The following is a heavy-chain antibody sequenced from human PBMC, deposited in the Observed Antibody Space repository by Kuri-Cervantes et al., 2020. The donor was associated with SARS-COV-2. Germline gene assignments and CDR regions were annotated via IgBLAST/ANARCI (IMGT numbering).Heavy chain of an antibody. CDR1: GFTFGSYG. CDR3: ARDTARGVIRYYFDY. V-gene: IGHV3-33*08. CDR2: IWYDGSNK. Sequence: GESLKISCAASGFTFGSYGMHWVRQAPGKGLEWVAVIWYDGSNKYYADSVKGRFTISRDNSKNTLYLQMNSLRAEDTAVYYCARDTARGVIRYYFDYWGQGTLVTVSS. D-gene: IGHD3-16*02. J-gene: IGHJ4*02.